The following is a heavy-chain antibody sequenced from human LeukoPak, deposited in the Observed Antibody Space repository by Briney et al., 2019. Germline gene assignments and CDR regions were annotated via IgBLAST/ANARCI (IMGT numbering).Heavy chain of an antibody. CDR2: MNPNSGNT. Sequence: ASAKVSCKASGYTFTSYDINWVRQATGQGLEWMGWMNPNSGNTGYAQKFQGRVTITRNTSISTAYMELSSLRSEDTAVYYCARGGAAMPHLVDYWGQGTLVTVSS. J-gene: IGHJ4*02. CDR3: ARGGAAMPHLVDY. D-gene: IGHD6-13*01. V-gene: IGHV1-8*03. CDR1: GYTFTSYD.